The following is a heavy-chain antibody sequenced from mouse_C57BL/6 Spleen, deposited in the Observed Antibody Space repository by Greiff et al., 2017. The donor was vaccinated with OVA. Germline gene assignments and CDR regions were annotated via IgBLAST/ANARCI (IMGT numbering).Heavy chain of an antibody. Sequence: VKLVESGPGLVQPSQSLSITCTVSGFSLTSYGVHWVRQSPGKGLEWLGVIWSGGSTDYNAAFISRLSISKDNSKSQVFFKMNSLQADDTAIYYCARNSPYYYGSPAMDYWGQGTSVTVSS. CDR3: ARNSPYYYGSPAMDY. CDR1: GFSLTSYG. J-gene: IGHJ4*01. D-gene: IGHD1-1*01. CDR2: IWSGGST. V-gene: IGHV2-2*01.